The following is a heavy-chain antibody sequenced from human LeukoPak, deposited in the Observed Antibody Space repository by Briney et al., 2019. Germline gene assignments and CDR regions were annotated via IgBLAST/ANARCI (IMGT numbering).Heavy chain of an antibody. V-gene: IGHV1-69*13. Sequence: SVKVSCKASGGTFSSYAISWVRQAPGQGLEWMGGIIPIFGTANYAQKFQGRVTITADESTSTAYMELSSLRSEDTAVYYCARVEIYSSGWTPPDYWGQGTLVTVSS. CDR1: GGTFSSYA. J-gene: IGHJ4*02. CDR3: ARVEIYSSGWTPPDY. D-gene: IGHD6-19*01. CDR2: IIPIFGTA.